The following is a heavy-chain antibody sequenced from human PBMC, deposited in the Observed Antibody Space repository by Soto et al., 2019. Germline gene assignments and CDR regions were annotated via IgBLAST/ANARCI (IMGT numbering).Heavy chain of an antibody. CDR2: IAPHSGRT. Sequence: QVQLVQSGPEVKNPGASVRVSCVASGYAFTSYGVNWVRQAPGQGLEWMGWIAPHSGRTTYLPKFQGRVTMTADVSTTTAYIELRSLKSDDTGIYFCARAATGSYHSAYGGQGTVVTVSS. J-gene: IGHJ4*02. D-gene: IGHD3-10*01. CDR1: GYAFTSYG. V-gene: IGHV1-18*04. CDR3: ARAATGSYHSAY.